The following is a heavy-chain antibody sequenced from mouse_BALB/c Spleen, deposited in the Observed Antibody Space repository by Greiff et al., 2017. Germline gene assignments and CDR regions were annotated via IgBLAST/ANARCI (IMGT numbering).Heavy chain of an antibody. CDR1: GFTFSSFG. CDR2: ISSGSSTI. CDR3: AREGYYAMDY. Sequence: EVQLQESGGGLVQPGGSRKLSCAASGFTFSSFGMHWVRQAPEKGLEWVAYISSGSSTIYYAGTVKGRFTISRDNPKNTLFLQMTSLRSEDTAMYYCAREGYYAMDYWGQGTSVTVSS. J-gene: IGHJ4*01. V-gene: IGHV5-17*02.